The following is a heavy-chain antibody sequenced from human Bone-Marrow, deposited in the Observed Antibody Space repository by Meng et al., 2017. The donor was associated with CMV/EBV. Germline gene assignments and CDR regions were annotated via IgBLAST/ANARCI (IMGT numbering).Heavy chain of an antibody. Sequence: SGPTLVKPTETLTLTCTVSGFSLSNARMGVSWIRQPPGKALEWLAHIFSNDEKSYSTSLKSRLTISKDTSKSQVVLTMTNMDPVDTATNYCARTYDFWSGYYRYYFDYWGQGTLVTVSS. V-gene: IGHV2-26*01. CDR1: GFSLSNARMG. D-gene: IGHD3-3*01. CDR3: ARTYDFWSGYYRYYFDY. CDR2: IFSNDEK. J-gene: IGHJ4*02.